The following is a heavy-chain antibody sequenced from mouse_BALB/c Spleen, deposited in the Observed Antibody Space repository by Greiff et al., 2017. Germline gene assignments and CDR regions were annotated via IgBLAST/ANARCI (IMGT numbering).Heavy chain of an antibody. CDR2: IWAGGST. Sequence: VQGVESGPGLVAPSQSLSITCTVSGFSLTSYGVHWVRQPPGKGLEWLGVIWAGGSTNYNSALMSRLSISKDNSKSQVFLKMNSLQTDDTAMYYCARAALHYYGYWYFDVWGAGTTVTVSS. J-gene: IGHJ1*01. V-gene: IGHV2-9*02. CDR1: GFSLTSYG. D-gene: IGHD1-2*01. CDR3: ARAALHYYGYWYFDV.